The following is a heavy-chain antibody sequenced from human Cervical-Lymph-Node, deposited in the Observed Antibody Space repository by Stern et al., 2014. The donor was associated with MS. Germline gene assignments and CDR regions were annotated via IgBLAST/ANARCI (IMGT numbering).Heavy chain of an antibody. CDR2: INPSGDST. Sequence: VQLQQSGAEVKKPGASVKISCKASGYTFTNYYMHWVRQAHGQGLEWMGIINPSGDSTSYAQKFEGRVTMTRDTSTSTVNMELSSLTSGDTAVYYCARLRGCNVLTGYLDYWGQGTLVTVSS. V-gene: IGHV1-46*01. CDR1: GYTFTNYY. CDR3: ARLRGCNVLTGYLDY. J-gene: IGHJ4*02. D-gene: IGHD3-9*01.